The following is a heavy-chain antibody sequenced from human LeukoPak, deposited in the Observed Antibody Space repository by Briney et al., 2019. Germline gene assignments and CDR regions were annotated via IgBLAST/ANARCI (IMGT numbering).Heavy chain of an antibody. D-gene: IGHD3-3*01. J-gene: IGHJ3*02. CDR1: GYTFTGYY. Sequence: ASVKVSCKASGYTFTGYYMHWVRQAPGQGLEWMGWINPNSGGTNYAQKFQGRVTITRDTSISTAYMELSRLRSDDTAVYYCARTITIFGVVEDDAFDIWGQGTMVTVSS. CDR2: INPNSGGT. V-gene: IGHV1-2*02. CDR3: ARTITIFGVVEDDAFDI.